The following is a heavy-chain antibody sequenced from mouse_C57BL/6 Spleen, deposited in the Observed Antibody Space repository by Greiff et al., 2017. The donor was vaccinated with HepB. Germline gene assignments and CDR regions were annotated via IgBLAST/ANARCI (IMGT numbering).Heavy chain of an antibody. J-gene: IGHJ2*01. Sequence: VQLQESGAELVKPGASVKLSCKASGYTFTSYWMQWVKQRPGQGLEWIGEIDPSDSYTNYNQKFKGKATLTVDTSSSTAYMQLSSLTSEDSAVYYCAVYYSNFDYWGQGTTLTVSS. CDR2: IDPSDSYT. D-gene: IGHD2-5*01. CDR3: AVYYSNFDY. V-gene: IGHV1-50*01. CDR1: GYTFTSYW.